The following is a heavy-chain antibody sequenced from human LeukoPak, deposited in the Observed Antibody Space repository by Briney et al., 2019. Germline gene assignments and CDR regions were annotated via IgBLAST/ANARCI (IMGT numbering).Heavy chain of an antibody. D-gene: IGHD5/OR15-5a*01. CDR3: ARVYDGYFDY. CDR2: ISAYNGNT. J-gene: IGHJ4*02. CDR1: GYTFTSYG. Sequence: RAPVTVSCKASGYTFTSYGISWVRQAPGQGLEWMGWISAYNGNTNYAQKLQGRVTMTTDTSTSTAYMELRSLRSDDTAVYYCARVYDGYFDYRGQGTLVTVSS. V-gene: IGHV1-18*01.